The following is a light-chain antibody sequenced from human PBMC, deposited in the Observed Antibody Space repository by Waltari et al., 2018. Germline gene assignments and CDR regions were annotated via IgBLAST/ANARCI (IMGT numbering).Light chain of an antibody. J-gene: IGLJ3*02. CDR2: EGS. V-gene: IGLV2-23*01. CDR3: CSYAGSSTWV. Sequence: QSALTQPASVSGSPGQSIPISCTGTSLDVGSYNLFSWYQQHPGKAPKLMIYEGSKRPSGVSNRFSGSKSGNTASLTISGLQAEDEADYYCCSYAGSSTWVFGGGTKLTVL. CDR1: SLDVGSYNL.